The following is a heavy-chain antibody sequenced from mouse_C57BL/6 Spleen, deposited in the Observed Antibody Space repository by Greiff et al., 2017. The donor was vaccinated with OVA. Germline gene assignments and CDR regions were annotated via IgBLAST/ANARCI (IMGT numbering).Heavy chain of an antibody. J-gene: IGHJ4*01. CDR1: GFTFSDYG. CDR2: ISSGSSTI. CDR3: ARSMDSNYAMDY. V-gene: IGHV5-17*01. Sequence: EVKLVESGGGLVKPGGSLKLSCAASGFTFSDYGMHWVRQAPEKGLEWVAYISSGSSTIYYADTVKGRFTISRDNAKNTLFLQMTSLRSEDTAMYYCARSMDSNYAMDYWGQGTSVTVSS. D-gene: IGHD2-10*02.